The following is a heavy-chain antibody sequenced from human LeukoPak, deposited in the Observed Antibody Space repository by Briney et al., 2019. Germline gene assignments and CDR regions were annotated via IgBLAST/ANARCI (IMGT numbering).Heavy chain of an antibody. CDR2: ISSSSSYI. J-gene: IGHJ5*02. CDR1: GFTFSSYS. V-gene: IGHV3-21*01. D-gene: IGHD1-1*01. CDR3: AGRRSNWNDGFDP. Sequence: GGSLRLSCAASGFTFSSYSMNWVRQAPGKGLEWVSSISSSSSYIYYADSVKGRFTISRDNAKNSLYLQTNSLRAEDTAVYYCAGRRSNWNDGFDPWGQGTLVTVSS.